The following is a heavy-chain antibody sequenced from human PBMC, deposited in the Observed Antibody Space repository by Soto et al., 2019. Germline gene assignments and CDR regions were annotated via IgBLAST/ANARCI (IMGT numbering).Heavy chain of an antibody. Sequence: EVQLVESGGGLVQPGGSLRLSCEGSGFTLSDHSIDWVRQAPGKGLGWVGSSRDKPQGYSTAYAASVKGRFTTSRDESKNSAYLQMNSMKTEDTAVYYCVRATYFSDSSGYTRCLDYWGQGTLVTVSS. V-gene: IGHV3-72*01. CDR3: VRATYFSDSSGYTRCLDY. D-gene: IGHD3-22*01. CDR1: GFTLSDHS. J-gene: IGHJ4*02. CDR2: SRDKPQGYST.